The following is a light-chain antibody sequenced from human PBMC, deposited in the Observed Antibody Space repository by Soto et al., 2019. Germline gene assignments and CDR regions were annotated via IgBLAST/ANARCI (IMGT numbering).Light chain of an antibody. Sequence: DIQLTQSPSFLSASVGDRVTITCRASQGISSYLAWYQQRPGKAPKLLIYAASTLQSGVPSRFSGSGSGTDFTLTISSLQPEDFATYYCQQLNNYPLTFGGGTKVDIK. CDR2: AAS. V-gene: IGKV1-9*01. J-gene: IGKJ4*01. CDR3: QQLNNYPLT. CDR1: QGISSY.